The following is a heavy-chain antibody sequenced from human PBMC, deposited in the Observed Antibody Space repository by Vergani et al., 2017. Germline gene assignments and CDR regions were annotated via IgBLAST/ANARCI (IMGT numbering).Heavy chain of an antibody. Sequence: EVQLVESGGGLVKPGGSLRLSCAASGFTFSSYSMNWVRQAPGKGLEWLSYISSSGSTIYYADSVKGRFTISRDNAKNSLYLQMNSLRAEDTAVYYCARGGDVVVPAAPFDYWGQGTLVTVSS. CDR1: GFTFSSYS. CDR2: ISSSGSTI. V-gene: IGHV3-48*01. J-gene: IGHJ4*02. D-gene: IGHD2-2*01. CDR3: ARGGDVVVPAAPFDY.